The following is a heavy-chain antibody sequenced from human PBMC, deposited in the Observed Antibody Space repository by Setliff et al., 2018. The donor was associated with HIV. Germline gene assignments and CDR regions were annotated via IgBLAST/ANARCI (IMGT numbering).Heavy chain of an antibody. J-gene: IGHJ3*02. CDR1: GFTFTNYW. CDR2: VCPGDSDS. D-gene: IGHD5-12*01. CDR3: ARSRGYDLRDAFDI. Sequence: AGESLKISCQGSGFTFTNYWIGWVRQMPGKGLEWIGIVCPGDSDSRYSPSFQGQVTISADKSISTAYLQWSSLKASDTAMYYCARSRGYDLRDAFDIWGQGTMVTVSS. V-gene: IGHV5-51*01.